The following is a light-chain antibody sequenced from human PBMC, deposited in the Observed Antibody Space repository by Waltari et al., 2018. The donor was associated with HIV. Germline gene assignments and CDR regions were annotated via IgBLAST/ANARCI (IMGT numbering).Light chain of an antibody. V-gene: IGLV1-44*01. Sequence: QSVLTQPPSASGTPGQRVTTSRSGSSSNVGRNRVSWYRQFPGTAPKLLIDKTNPRPSGGPARFSGSKSGTSASLAISGLQSEDESVYYCAAWDDSLNGPLFGGGTQLTVL. CDR3: AAWDDSLNGPL. J-gene: IGLJ2*01. CDR1: SSNVGRNR. CDR2: KTN.